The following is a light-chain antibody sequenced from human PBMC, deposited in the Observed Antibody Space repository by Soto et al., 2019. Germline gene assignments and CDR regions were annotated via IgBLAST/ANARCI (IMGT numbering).Light chain of an antibody. CDR3: QEYNAWPPGT. CDR2: DAS. J-gene: IGKJ1*01. V-gene: IGKV3D-15*01. Sequence: EIVMTQSPATPSVSSGEGITLSCRASQSVKNHLAWYQHKPGQSPRLLIYDASTRATGVPARFSAGGSGTEFTLVISSLQSEDAAVYFCQEYNAWPPGTFGQGTKVEIK. CDR1: QSVKNH.